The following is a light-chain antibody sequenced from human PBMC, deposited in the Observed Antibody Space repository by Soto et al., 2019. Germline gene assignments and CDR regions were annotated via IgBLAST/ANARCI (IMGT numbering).Light chain of an antibody. Sequence: QSALTQPPSASGSPGQSVTISCTGTSSDIGGYDYVSWYQQHPGKAPKLIIYEVSKRPSGVPDRFSGSKSGNTASLTVSGLQAEDEADYYCQVWDSSRGVFGGGTKVTVL. J-gene: IGLJ3*02. CDR1: SSDIGGYDY. V-gene: IGLV2-8*01. CDR2: EVS. CDR3: QVWDSSRGV.